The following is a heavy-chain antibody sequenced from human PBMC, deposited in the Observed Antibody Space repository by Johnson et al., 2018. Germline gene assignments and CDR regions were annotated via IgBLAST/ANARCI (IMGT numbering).Heavy chain of an antibody. V-gene: IGHV3-7*01. CDR3: ARDQGDGVVPAALNYYYGMDV. CDR2: IKQEGSEK. CDR1: GFTFSSYW. Sequence: VQLVESGGGLVQPGGSLRLSCAASGFTFSSYWMSWVRQAAGKGLEWVANIKQEGSEKYYVDSVKGRFTISRDNAKNSLKLQMNSLRAEDTAVYYCARDQGDGVVPAALNYYYGMDVWGQGTTVTVSS. J-gene: IGHJ6*02. D-gene: IGHD2-2*01.